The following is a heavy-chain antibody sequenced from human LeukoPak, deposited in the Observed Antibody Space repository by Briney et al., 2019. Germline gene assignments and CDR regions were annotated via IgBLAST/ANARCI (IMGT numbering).Heavy chain of an antibody. CDR2: INPNSGGT. CDR3: ARFSDGDIVVVPAAILVDY. J-gene: IGHJ4*02. CDR1: GYTFTGYY. Sequence: ASVKVSCKASGYTFTGYYMHWVRQAPGQGLEWMGWINPNSGGTNYAQKFQGRVTMTRDTSISTAYMELSRLRSDDTAVYYCARFSDGDIVVVPAAILVDYWGQGTLVTVSS. V-gene: IGHV1-2*02. D-gene: IGHD2-2*02.